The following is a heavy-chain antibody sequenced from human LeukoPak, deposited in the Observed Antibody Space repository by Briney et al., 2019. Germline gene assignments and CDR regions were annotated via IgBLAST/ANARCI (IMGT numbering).Heavy chain of an antibody. J-gene: IGHJ4*02. D-gene: IGHD4-17*01. V-gene: IGHV3-9*01. CDR1: GFTFDDYA. CDR2: ISWNSGSI. CDR3: ARDRFGEYGLDY. Sequence: GGSLRLSCAASGFTFDDYAMHWVRQAPGKGLEWVSGISWNSGSIGYADSVKGRFTISRDNAKNSLYLQMNTLRADDTAVYYCARDRFGEYGLDYWGQGTLVTVSS.